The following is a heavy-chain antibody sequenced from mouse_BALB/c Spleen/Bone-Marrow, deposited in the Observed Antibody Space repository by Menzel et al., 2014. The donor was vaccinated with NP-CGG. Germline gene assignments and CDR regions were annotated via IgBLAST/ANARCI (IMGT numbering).Heavy chain of an antibody. CDR1: GFTFSSYG. CDR2: INSNGGST. Sequence: EVQGVESGGGLVQPGGSLKFSCAASGFTFSSYGMSWVRQTPDKRLELVATINSNGGSTYYPDSVKGRFTISRDNAKNTLYLQMSSLKSEDTAMYYCARERYYGNGRIFEYWGQGTTLTVSS. CDR3: ARERYYGNGRIFEY. J-gene: IGHJ2*01. V-gene: IGHV5-6-3*01. D-gene: IGHD1-1*01.